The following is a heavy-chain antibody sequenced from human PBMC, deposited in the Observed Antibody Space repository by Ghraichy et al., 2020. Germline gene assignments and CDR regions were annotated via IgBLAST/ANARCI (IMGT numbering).Heavy chain of an antibody. CDR3: ASTHLPRNYYYYGMDV. V-gene: IGHV3-21*01. CDR2: ISSSSSYI. CDR1: GFTFSSYS. D-gene: IGHD2-15*01. J-gene: IGHJ6*02. Sequence: GESLNISCAASGFTFSSYSMNWVRQAPGKGLEWVSSISSSSSYIYYADSVKGRFTISRDNAKNSLYLQMNSLRAEDTAVYYCASTHLPRNYYYYGMDVWGQGTTVTVSS.